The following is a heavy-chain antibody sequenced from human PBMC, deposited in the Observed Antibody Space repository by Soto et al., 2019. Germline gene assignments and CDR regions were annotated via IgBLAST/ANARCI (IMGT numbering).Heavy chain of an antibody. V-gene: IGHV4-28*01. CDR2: IYYSGTT. D-gene: IGHD1-26*01. Sequence: QVQLQESGPGLVKPSDTLSLTCAVSGYSISSSNWWGLIRQPPGKGLEWIGYIYYSGTTYYNPSLKSRVTMSVDTSKNQFSLKLTSVTAVDTAGYYCARREIQGPIDYWGQGTLVTVSS. J-gene: IGHJ4*02. CDR3: ARREIQGPIDY. CDR1: GYSISSSNW.